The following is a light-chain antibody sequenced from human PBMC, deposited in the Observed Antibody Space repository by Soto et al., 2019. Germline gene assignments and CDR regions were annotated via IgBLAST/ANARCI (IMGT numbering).Light chain of an antibody. CDR2: DAS. V-gene: IGKV3-11*01. CDR1: QSVSSY. Sequence: EVGMTQSPATLSLSPGERATLSCRASQSVSSYLAWYQQKPGQAPRLLIYDASNRATGIPARFSGSGSGTDFTLTISSLEPEDFAVYYCQQRSNWPPLIPFGQGTRLEIK. CDR3: QQRSNWPPLIP. J-gene: IGKJ5*01.